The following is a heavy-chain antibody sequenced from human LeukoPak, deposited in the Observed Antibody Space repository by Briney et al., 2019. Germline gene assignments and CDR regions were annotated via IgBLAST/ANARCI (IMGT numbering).Heavy chain of an antibody. CDR2: ISSSSSYI. Sequence: SGGSLRLSCAASGFTFSSYSMNWVRQAPGKGLEWVASISSSSSYIYYADSVKGRFTISRDNAKNSLYLQMNSLRAEATAVYYCPRGRFLEWLLLELDYWGQGTLVTVSS. V-gene: IGHV3-21*01. D-gene: IGHD3-3*01. J-gene: IGHJ4*02. CDR3: PRGRFLEWLLLELDY. CDR1: GFTFSSYS.